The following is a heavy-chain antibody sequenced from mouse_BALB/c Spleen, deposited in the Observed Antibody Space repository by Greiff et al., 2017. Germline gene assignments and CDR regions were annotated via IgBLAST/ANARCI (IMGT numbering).Heavy chain of an antibody. D-gene: IGHD1-1*01. V-gene: IGHV5-4*02. CDR2: ISDGGSYT. J-gene: IGHJ3*01. CDR1: GFTFSDYY. CDR3: ARVGVTTVAPFAY. Sequence: EVKLVESGGGLVKPGGSLKLSCAASGFTFSDYYMYWVRQTPEKRLEWVATISDGGSYTYYPDSVKGRFTISRDNAKNNLYLQMSSLKSEDTAMYYCARVGVTTVAPFAYWGQGTLVTVSA.